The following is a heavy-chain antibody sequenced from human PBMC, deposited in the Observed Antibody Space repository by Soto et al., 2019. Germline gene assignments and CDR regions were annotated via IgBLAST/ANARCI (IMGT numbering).Heavy chain of an antibody. CDR2: ITGSSRDK. V-gene: IGHV3-21*01. Sequence: PGGSLSLSCAASGFTFSSHTMNLVRPAPGKGLEWVSSITGSSRDKFYADSVKGRFTISRDNAENSLYLQMNSLRAEDTAVDYWVKELEGFDHWGQGTLLTVSS. J-gene: IGHJ4*02. CDR3: VKELEGFDH. CDR1: GFTFSSHT. D-gene: IGHD1-1*01.